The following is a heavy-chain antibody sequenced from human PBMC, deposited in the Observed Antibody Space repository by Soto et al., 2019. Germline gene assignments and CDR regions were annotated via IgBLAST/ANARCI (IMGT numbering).Heavy chain of an antibody. V-gene: IGHV1-18*01. CDR1: GYTFNIYG. D-gene: IGHD1-7*01. J-gene: IGHJ4*02. CDR3: ARELSALGTIDF. Sequence: ASVKVSCKASGYTFNIYGISWVRQAPGQGLEWMGWISPYNDNKKYAQNFQGRVTMTTDTSTSTAYMELTSLRSDDTAVYYCARELSALGTIDFWGQGTLVTASS. CDR2: ISPYNDNK.